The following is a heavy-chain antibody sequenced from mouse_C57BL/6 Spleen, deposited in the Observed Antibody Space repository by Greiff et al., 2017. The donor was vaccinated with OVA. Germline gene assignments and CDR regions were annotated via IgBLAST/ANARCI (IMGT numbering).Heavy chain of an antibody. CDR3: ARNLNGGYFDY. CDR2: INPSSGYT. CDR1: GYTFTSYT. V-gene: IGHV1-4*01. Sequence: VQLQQSGAELARPGASVKMSCKASGYTFTSYTMHWVKQRPGQGLEWIGYINPSSGYTKYNQKFKDKATLTADKSSSTAYMQLSSLTSEDSAVYYCARNLNGGYFDYWGQGTTLTVSS. J-gene: IGHJ2*01.